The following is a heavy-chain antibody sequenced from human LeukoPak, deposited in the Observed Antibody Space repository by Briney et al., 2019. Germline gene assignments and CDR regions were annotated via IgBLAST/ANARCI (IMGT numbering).Heavy chain of an antibody. Sequence: PGGSLRLSCATSGFTFSNYWMSWVRQAPGKGLEWVANIKQDGSEEYYVDSVKGRFTISRDNAKDSLSLQMNSLRVEDTAVYYCASNGRVLEWVYWYFDLWGRGTLVTVSS. CDR3: ASNGRVLEWVYWYFDL. CDR1: GFTFSNYW. V-gene: IGHV3-7*03. D-gene: IGHD3-3*01. J-gene: IGHJ2*01. CDR2: IKQDGSEE.